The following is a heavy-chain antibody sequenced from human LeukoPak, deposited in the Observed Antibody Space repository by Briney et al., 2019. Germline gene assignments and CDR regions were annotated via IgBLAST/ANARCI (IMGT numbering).Heavy chain of an antibody. Sequence: PGGSLRLSCAASGFTFSSYSMNWVRQAPGKGLEWVSFMSGSSNYIYYADSVKGRFTSSRDNAKNSLYLQMNRLRAEDTAVYYCARVGSTWSYFDYWGQGTLVTVSS. J-gene: IGHJ4*02. CDR3: ARVGSTWSYFDY. CDR1: GFTFSSYS. D-gene: IGHD6-13*01. CDR2: MSGSSNYI. V-gene: IGHV3-21*01.